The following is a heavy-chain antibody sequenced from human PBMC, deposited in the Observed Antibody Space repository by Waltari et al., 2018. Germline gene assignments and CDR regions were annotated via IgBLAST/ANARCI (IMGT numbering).Heavy chain of an antibody. CDR1: GYRFTDYS. D-gene: IGHD3-10*01. J-gene: IGHJ3*01. CDR2: VEPEDGET. Sequence: EVHLLQSGTELKKPGSTVTISCQVSGYRFTDYSQHRVQQAPGKGPQWMGIVEPEDGETIYAERFQGRVTITADTSTETAFMELSSLTSDDTAVYYCVTALGDRSSASRPFDVWGLGTLITVSS. V-gene: IGHV1-69-2*01. CDR3: VTALGDRSSASRPFDV.